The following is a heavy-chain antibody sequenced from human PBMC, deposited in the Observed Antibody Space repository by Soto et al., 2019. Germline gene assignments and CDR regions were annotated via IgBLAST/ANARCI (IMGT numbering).Heavy chain of an antibody. D-gene: IGHD2-15*01. J-gene: IGHJ4*02. CDR3: AKGLVVGATIDDY. V-gene: IGHV3-30*18. CDR1: GFTFSSCG. CDR2: VSADGANK. Sequence: RRLSCAASGFTFSSCGMHWVRQAPGQGLEWVTLVSADGANKFYADSVKGRFAVSRDNSKNTLYLQMNSLRPEDTAMYYCAKGLVVGATIDDYWGQGTLVTVSS.